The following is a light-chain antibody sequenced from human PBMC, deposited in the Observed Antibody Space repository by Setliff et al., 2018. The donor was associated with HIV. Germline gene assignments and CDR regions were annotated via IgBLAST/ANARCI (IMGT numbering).Light chain of an antibody. J-gene: IGKJ4*01. CDR1: QSVSSN. Sequence: TLSVSPGERATLSCRASQSVSSNLAWYQQKFGQAPRLLIYGASTRATGIPVRFSGGGSGTEFTLTISSLQSEDSAVYYCQHYNNHPLIFGGGTKVDIK. CDR2: GAS. CDR3: QHYNNHPLI. V-gene: IGKV3D-15*01.